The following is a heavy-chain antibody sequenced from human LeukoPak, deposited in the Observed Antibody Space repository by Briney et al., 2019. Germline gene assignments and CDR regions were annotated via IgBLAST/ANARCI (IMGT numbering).Heavy chain of an antibody. D-gene: IGHD6-13*01. V-gene: IGHV1-69*06. Sequence: SVKVSCKASGCTFSSYAISWVRQAPGQGLEWMGGIIPIFGTANYAQKFQGRVTITADKSTSTAYMELSSLRSEDTAVYYCARDGGIAAAGNAFDIWGQGTMVTVSS. CDR1: GCTFSSYA. CDR2: IIPIFGTA. CDR3: ARDGGIAAAGNAFDI. J-gene: IGHJ3*02.